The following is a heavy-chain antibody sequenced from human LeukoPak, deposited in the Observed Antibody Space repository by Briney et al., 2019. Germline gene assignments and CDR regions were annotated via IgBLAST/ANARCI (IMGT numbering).Heavy chain of an antibody. Sequence: SETLSLTCTVSGGSISSSSYYWGWIRQPPGKGLEWIGSIYYSGSTYYNPSLKSRVTISVDTSKNQFSLKLSSVTAADTAVYYCASSYCSGGSCYQDYWGQGTLITVSS. CDR1: GGSISSSSYY. CDR3: ASSYCSGGSCYQDY. D-gene: IGHD2-15*01. J-gene: IGHJ4*02. CDR2: IYYSGST. V-gene: IGHV4-39*01.